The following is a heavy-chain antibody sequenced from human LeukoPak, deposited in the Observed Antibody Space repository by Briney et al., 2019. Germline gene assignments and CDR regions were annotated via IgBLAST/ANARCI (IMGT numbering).Heavy chain of an antibody. Sequence: PGGSLRLSCAASGFTFSSHWMHWVRQPPGKGLVWVSRINPDGSDRTHAHSVRGRFTISRDNAKKTLYLQMNSLRAEDTAVYYCARGYSGSYRIDYWGQGTLVTVSS. CDR1: GFTFSSHW. D-gene: IGHD1-26*01. V-gene: IGHV3-74*01. CDR3: ARGYSGSYRIDY. CDR2: INPDGSDR. J-gene: IGHJ4*02.